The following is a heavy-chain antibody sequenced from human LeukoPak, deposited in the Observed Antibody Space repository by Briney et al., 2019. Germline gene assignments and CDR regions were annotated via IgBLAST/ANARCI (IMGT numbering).Heavy chain of an antibody. CDR3: TRAPGDLLWFGNLL. CDR2: FYYNGAT. D-gene: IGHD3-10*01. CDR1: GDSISSSSYY. J-gene: IGHJ4*02. Sequence: SETLSLTCTVSGDSISSSSYYWGWIRQPPGKGLEWVGSFYYNGATFYNPSLKGRVTIFADTSRNKFSLKLRSVTAADTAVYYCTRAPGDLLWFGNLLWGQGTLVTASS. V-gene: IGHV4-39*01.